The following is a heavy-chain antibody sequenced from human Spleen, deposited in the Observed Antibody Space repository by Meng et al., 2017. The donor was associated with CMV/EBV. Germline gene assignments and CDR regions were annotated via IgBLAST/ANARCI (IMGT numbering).Heavy chain of an antibody. V-gene: IGHV1-2*06. Sequence: QVQLVQSGAEVKKSGASVKASCKSSGYTFTDYYIHWVRQAPGKGLEWMGRINPNTGDTNYAPKFQGRVTMTRDTSIRTAYMELRRLRSDDTAVYYCARSRTGVFGYFDLWGRGTLVTVSS. CDR2: INPNTGDT. CDR1: GYTFTDYY. D-gene: IGHD7-27*01. CDR3: ARSRTGVFGYFDL. J-gene: IGHJ2*01.